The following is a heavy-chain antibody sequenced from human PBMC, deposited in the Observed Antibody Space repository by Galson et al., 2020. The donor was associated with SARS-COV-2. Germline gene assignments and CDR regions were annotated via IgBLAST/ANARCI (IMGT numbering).Heavy chain of an antibody. Sequence: ASVKVSCEVSGYTLTELSMHWVRQAPGRGVERMGGFDPEDGETIYAQKFQGRVTMTEDTSTDTAYMELSSLRSEDTAVYYCARAYSNSYPNYYYYGMDDWGQGTTVTVSS. CDR3: ARAYSNSYPNYYYYGMDD. V-gene: IGHV1-24*01. CDR1: GYTLTELS. J-gene: IGHJ6*02. D-gene: IGHD6-13*01. CDR2: FDPEDGET.